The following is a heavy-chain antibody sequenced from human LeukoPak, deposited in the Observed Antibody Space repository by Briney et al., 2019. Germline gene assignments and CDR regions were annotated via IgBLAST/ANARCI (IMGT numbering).Heavy chain of an antibody. CDR1: GYSFTSYW. J-gene: IGHJ4*02. D-gene: IGHD2-2*02. Sequence: RWESLKISCKGSGYSFTSYWIGGVRQMPGKGREGMGIIYPGDSDTRYSPSFQGQVTLSAHQSITTPYLQWSSLKASATAMYYCARGGGSVVPAAILDYWGQGTLVTVSS. V-gene: IGHV5-51*01. CDR2: IYPGDSDT. CDR3: ARGGGSVVPAAILDY.